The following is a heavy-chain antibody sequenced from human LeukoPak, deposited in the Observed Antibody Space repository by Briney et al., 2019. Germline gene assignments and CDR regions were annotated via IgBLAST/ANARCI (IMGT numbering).Heavy chain of an antibody. CDR1: GYTFTGYY. D-gene: IGHD6-6*01. J-gene: IGHJ6*02. CDR2: INPNSGGT. V-gene: IGHV1-2*02. Sequence: ASVKVSCTASGYTFTGYYMHWVRQAPGQGLEWMGWINPNSGGTNYAQKFQGRVTMTRDTSISTAYMELSRLRSDDTAVYYCARDDSSSSTYYYYYGMDVWGQGTTVTVSS. CDR3: ARDDSSSSTYYYYYGMDV.